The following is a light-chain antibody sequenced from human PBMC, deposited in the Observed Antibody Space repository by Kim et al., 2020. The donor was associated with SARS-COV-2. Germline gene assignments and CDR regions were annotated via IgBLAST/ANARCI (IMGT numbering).Light chain of an antibody. V-gene: IGLV3-1*01. CDR3: QAWDRNTVV. J-gene: IGLJ2*01. Sequence: SYELTQPPSVSVSPGQTASITCSGDKVGNYYACWYQQKPGQSPLLVIYQDIKRPSGIPERFSGSNSGNTATLTISGTQAMDEADYYCQAWDRNTVVFGGGTQLTVL. CDR1: KVGNYY. CDR2: QDI.